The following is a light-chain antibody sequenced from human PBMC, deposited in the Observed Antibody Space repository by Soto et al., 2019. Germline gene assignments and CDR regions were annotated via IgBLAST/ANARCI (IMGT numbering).Light chain of an antibody. Sequence: EIVLTQSPGTLSLSPGERATLSCRASQSVSSSYLAWYQQKPGQAPRLLIYGASTRATGIPARFSGSGSGTEFTLTISSLQSEDFAVYYCQQYHYWWTFGQGTRLEIK. CDR1: QSVSSSY. J-gene: IGKJ5*01. CDR2: GAS. V-gene: IGKV3-15*01. CDR3: QQYHYWWT.